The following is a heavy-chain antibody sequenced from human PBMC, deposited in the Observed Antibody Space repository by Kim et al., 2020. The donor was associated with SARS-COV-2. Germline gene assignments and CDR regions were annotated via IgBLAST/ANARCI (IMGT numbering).Heavy chain of an antibody. CDR1: GFTFSSYS. CDR3: ARDRDCSSTSCKLWFYYYGMDV. V-gene: IGHV3-21*01. CDR2: ISSSSSYI. D-gene: IGHD2-2*01. Sequence: GGSLRLSCAASGFTFSSYSMNWVRQAPGKGLEWVSSISSSSSYIYYADSVKGRFTISRDNAKNSLYLQMNSLRAEDTAVYYCARDRDCSSTSCKLWFYYYGMDVWGQGTTVTVSS. J-gene: IGHJ6*02.